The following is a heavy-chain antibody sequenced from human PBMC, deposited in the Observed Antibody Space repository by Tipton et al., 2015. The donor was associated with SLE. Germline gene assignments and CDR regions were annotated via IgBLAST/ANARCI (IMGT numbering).Heavy chain of an antibody. J-gene: IGHJ4*02. D-gene: IGHD6-19*01. V-gene: IGHV4-39*07. CDR1: GGSISSSSYY. CDR3: TRSMRGFSSGWYLDY. CDR2: IYYSGGP. Sequence: LRLSCTVSGGSISSSSYYWGWIRQPPGKGLEWIGTIYYSGGPFYNPSLKSRVTRSVDTSKSQFSLKLTSVTAADTAMYYCTRSMRGFSSGWYLDYWGQGTLVTVSS.